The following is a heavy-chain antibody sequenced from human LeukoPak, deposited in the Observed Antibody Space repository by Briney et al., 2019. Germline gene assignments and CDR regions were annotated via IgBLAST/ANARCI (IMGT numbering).Heavy chain of an antibody. J-gene: IGHJ3*02. Sequence: KFQGRVTITRDTSANTAHLELTSLKSDDTAVYYCARFRGAFDIWGQGTMVTVSS. CDR3: ARFRGAFDI. V-gene: IGHV1-3*01.